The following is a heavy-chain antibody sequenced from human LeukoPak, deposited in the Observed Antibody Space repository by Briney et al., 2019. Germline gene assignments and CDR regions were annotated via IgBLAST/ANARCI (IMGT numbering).Heavy chain of an antibody. CDR2: IYHSGST. D-gene: IGHD3-22*01. CDR1: GGSISSSNW. J-gene: IGHJ5*02. Sequence: SGTLSLTCAVSGGSISSSNWWSWVRQPPGKGLDWIGEIYHSGSTNYNPALKSQVTISVDKSKNQFSLKLSSVTAADTAVYYCARDAYYYDSSGYYYLHWFDPWGQGTLVTVSS. CDR3: ARDAYYYDSSGYYYLHWFDP. V-gene: IGHV4-4*02.